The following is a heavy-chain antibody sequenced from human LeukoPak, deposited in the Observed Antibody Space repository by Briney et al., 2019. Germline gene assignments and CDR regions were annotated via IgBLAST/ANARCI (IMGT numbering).Heavy chain of an antibody. V-gene: IGHV1-69*05. Sequence: SSVKVSCKASGGTFSNYASNWVRQAPGQGHEWMGGIIPIFGTANYAQKFQGRVTITTDESTSTAYMELSSLKSEDTAVYYCAIYLPSQVVATTDNWFDPWGQGTLVTVSS. CDR3: AIYLPSQVVATTDNWFDP. CDR1: GGTFSNYA. D-gene: IGHD5-12*01. CDR2: IIPIFGTA. J-gene: IGHJ5*02.